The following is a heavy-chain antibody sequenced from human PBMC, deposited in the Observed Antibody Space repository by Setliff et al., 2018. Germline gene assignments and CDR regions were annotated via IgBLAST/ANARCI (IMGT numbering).Heavy chain of an antibody. Sequence: GGSLRPPCAASGFTFSSYGISWVRQAPGKGLEWVCGINWNGCSTGYADSVKGRFTISRDSSKNTLYLQMSSLRAEDTAVYYCVRTHWDTWIRGAFDIWGQGTMVTVSS. J-gene: IGHJ3*02. CDR2: INWNGCST. CDR1: GFTFSSYG. CDR3: VRTHWDTWIRGAFDI. V-gene: IGHV3-20*04. D-gene: IGHD3-10*01.